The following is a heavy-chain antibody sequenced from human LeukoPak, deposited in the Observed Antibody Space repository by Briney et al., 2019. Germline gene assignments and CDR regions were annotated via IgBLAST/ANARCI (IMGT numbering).Heavy chain of an antibody. J-gene: IGHJ4*02. CDR1: GYTFTSYY. D-gene: IGHD3-22*01. V-gene: IGHV1-46*01. CDR3: ARDYYDSSGYYHLPLYYFDY. Sequence: ASVKVSCKASGYTFTSYYMHWVRQAPGQGLEWMGIINPSGGSTSYAQKFQGRVTMTRDMSTSTVYMELSSLRSEDTAVYYCARDYYDSSGYYHLPLYYFDYWGQGTLVTVSS. CDR2: INPSGGST.